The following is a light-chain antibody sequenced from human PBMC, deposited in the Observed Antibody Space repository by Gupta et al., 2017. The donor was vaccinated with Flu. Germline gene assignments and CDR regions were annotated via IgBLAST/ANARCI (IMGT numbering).Light chain of an antibody. CDR1: TLTKG. Sequence: SYVLTQPPSVSVAPGTTARISCGGKTLTKGVHWYQQRPGQAPVLVLYDDFDRPSGIPERFSGSNSGNTATLTISSVEDGDEADYYCQVWDNRSDPPVLFGGGTKLTVL. CDR2: DDF. J-gene: IGLJ2*01. V-gene: IGLV3-21*03. CDR3: QVWDNRSDPPVL.